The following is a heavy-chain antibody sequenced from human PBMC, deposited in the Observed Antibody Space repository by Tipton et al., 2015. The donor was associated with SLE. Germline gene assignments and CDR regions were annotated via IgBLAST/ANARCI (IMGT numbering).Heavy chain of an antibody. CDR3: AKQAKGADGYGYTHYAMDV. CDR1: GFSLNNYG. J-gene: IGHJ6*02. D-gene: IGHD5-18*01. Sequence: SLRLSCAVSGFSLNNYGVFWARQAPGKGLAWGPVLAYAGVNKYYADSVKGRFTISRDDSKNEVDLQMNSLRVEDTAVYYWAKQAKGADGYGYTHYAMDVWGQGTTVTVS. V-gene: IGHV3-30*19. CDR2: LAYAGVNK.